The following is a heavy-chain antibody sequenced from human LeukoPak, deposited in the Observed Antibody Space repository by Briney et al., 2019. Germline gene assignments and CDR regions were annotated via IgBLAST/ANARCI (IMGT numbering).Heavy chain of an antibody. CDR3: ANLGYCSGGSCYYSWFDP. CDR2: ISGSGGST. V-gene: IGHV3-23*01. CDR1: GFTFSSYA. Sequence: GGSLRLSCAASGFTFSSYAMSWVRQAPGKGLEWVSAISGSGGSTYYADSVKGRFTISRDNSKNTLYLQMNSLRAEDTAVYYCANLGYCSGGSCYYSWFDPWGQGTLVTVSS. D-gene: IGHD2-15*01. J-gene: IGHJ5*02.